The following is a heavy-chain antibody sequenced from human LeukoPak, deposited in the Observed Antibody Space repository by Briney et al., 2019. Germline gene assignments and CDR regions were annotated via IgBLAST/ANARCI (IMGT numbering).Heavy chain of an antibody. J-gene: IGHJ5*02. D-gene: IGHD3-10*01. CDR2: IYDSGST. V-gene: IGHV4-39*01. Sequence: SDTLSLTCTVAAGSIRSSYYYSGWIRPPPGKGRELIGSIYDSGSTYYNPSFKSRVTISVDTSKNQFSLKLNSVSAADTAVYYCARHYGPWGQGTLVSVSS. CDR3: ARHYGP. CDR1: AGSIRSSYYY.